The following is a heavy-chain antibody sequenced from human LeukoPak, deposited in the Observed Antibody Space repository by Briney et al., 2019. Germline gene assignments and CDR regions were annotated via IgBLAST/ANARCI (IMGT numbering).Heavy chain of an antibody. CDR2: INSDGSST. CDR3: ARGRGYYYDSSGYYGVDY. Sequence: GGYLRLSCAASGFTFSSYWMHWVRQAPGKGLVWVSRINSDGSSTSYADSVKGRFTISRDNAKNTLYLQMNSLRAEDTAVYYSARGRGYYYDSSGYYGVDYWGQGTLVTVSS. CDR1: GFTFSSYW. V-gene: IGHV3-74*01. J-gene: IGHJ4*02. D-gene: IGHD3-22*01.